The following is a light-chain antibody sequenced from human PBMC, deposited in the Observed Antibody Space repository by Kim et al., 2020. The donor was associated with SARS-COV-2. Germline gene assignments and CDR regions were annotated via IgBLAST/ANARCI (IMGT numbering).Light chain of an antibody. CDR2: DAS. J-gene: IGKJ2*01. CDR1: QGVSSY. CDR3: KQRSNCPYS. V-gene: IGKV3-11*01. Sequence: EIVLTQSPATLSLSPGERATLSCRASQGVSSYLAWYQQKPGQAPRLLIYDASNRATGIPARFSGSGSGTDFTLTISSLEPEDFAVYYCKQRSNCPYSFGRGTKL.